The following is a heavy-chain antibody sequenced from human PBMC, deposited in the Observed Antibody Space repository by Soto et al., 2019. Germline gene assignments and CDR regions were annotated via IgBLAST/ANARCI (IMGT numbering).Heavy chain of an antibody. J-gene: IGHJ6*02. D-gene: IGHD2-2*01. V-gene: IGHV3-23*01. Sequence: GGSLRLSCAASGFTFNNYAMTWVRQAPGKGLEWVSLISGSGVSTYYADSVKGRFTISRDNSKNTLFLQMSSLRADDTAIYYCAKDYALAGRASYYYGMDAWGQGTTVTVSS. CDR3: AKDYALAGRASYYYGMDA. CDR2: ISGSGVST. CDR1: GFTFNNYA.